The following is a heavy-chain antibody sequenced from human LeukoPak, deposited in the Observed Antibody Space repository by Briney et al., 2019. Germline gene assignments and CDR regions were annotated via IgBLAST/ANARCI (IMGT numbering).Heavy chain of an antibody. CDR1: GYTFTSYG. Sequence: ASVKVSCKASGYTFTSYGISWVRQAPGQGLEWMGWISAYNGNTNYAQKLQGRVTMTTDTSTSTAYMELSRLRSDDTAVYYCARSCSSTSCYGAFDIWGQGTMVTVSS. CDR3: ARSCSSTSCYGAFDI. J-gene: IGHJ3*02. D-gene: IGHD2-2*01. CDR2: ISAYNGNT. V-gene: IGHV1-18*01.